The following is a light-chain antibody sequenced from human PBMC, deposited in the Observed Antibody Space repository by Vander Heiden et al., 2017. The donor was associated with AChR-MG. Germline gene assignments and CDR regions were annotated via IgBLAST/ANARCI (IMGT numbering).Light chain of an antibody. V-gene: IGKV2-28*01. CDR3: MQNLQMWT. Sequence: DIVMTQSPLSLPVTPGEPAPISCRSSQSLLHTNGYYYLDWYLQKPGQSPQLLIYLGSNRASGVPDRFSGSGSGTDFTLKISRVEAEDVGVYYCMQNLQMWTFGQGTKVEIK. J-gene: IGKJ1*01. CDR2: LGS. CDR1: QSLLHTNGYYY.